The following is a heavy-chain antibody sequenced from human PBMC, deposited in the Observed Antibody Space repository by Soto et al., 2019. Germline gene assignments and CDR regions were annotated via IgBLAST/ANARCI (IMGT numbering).Heavy chain of an antibody. J-gene: IGHJ3*02. D-gene: IGHD1-1*01. CDR1: GFTLSSHS. CDR2: IGSNSHYI. CDR3: ARDRTTGTTYAWDAFDT. Sequence: EVQLVESGGGPVKPGGSLRVSCAASGFTLSSHSMNWVRQAPGKGLEWVSFIGSNSHYIYYADSVKGRFTISRDNAKNSVYLQMNSLRAEDTAVYYCARDRTTGTTYAWDAFDTWGQGTMVTVSS. V-gene: IGHV3-21*06.